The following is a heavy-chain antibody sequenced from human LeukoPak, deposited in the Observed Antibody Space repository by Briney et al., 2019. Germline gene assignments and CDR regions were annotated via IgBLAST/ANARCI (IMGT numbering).Heavy chain of an antibody. J-gene: IGHJ6*03. V-gene: IGHV1-46*01. D-gene: IGHD3-9*01. CDR3: AGGRFLTGFAYYYYYYMDV. Sequence: ASVKVSCKASGYTFTSYYMHWVRQAPGQGLEWMGIINPSGGSTSYAQKFQGRVTMTRDTSTSTVYMELSSLRSEDTAVYYCAGGRFLTGFAYYYYYYMDVWGKGTTVTVSS. CDR1: GYTFTSYY. CDR2: INPSGGST.